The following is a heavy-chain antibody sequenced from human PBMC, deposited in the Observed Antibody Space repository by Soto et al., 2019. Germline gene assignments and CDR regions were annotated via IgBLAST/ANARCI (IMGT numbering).Heavy chain of an antibody. J-gene: IGHJ4*02. CDR3: ARREQWLENFDF. V-gene: IGHV1-2*02. CDR2: INPNSGDS. Sequence: GASVKLSGKTSGYTFTGYYIHWIRQAPGQGLEWMGWINPNSGDSDYSQEFQGRVTMTSDTSITTAYMQLTRLRSDDTAVYYCARREQWLENFDFWGQGALVTVTS. D-gene: IGHD6-19*01. CDR1: GYTFTGYY.